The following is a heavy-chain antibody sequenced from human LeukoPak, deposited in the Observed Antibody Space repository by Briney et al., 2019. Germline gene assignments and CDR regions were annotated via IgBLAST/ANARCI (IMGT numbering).Heavy chain of an antibody. J-gene: IGHJ4*02. CDR1: GFTFSSHA. CDR2: ISGSGGDT. V-gene: IGHV3-23*01. CDR3: AKSVPAATLYYFDY. Sequence: TGGSLRLSCAASGFTFSSHAMSWVRQAPGKGLEWVSAISGSGGDTYYADPVRGRFTISRDNPKNTLYLQMNSLRAEDTAVYYCAKSVPAATLYYFDYWGQGTLVTVSS. D-gene: IGHD2-2*01.